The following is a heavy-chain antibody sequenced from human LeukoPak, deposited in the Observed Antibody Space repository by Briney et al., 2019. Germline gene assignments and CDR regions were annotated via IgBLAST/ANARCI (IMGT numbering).Heavy chain of an antibody. J-gene: IGHJ4*02. Sequence: GASVKVSCKASGGTFSSYTISWVRQAPGQGLEWMGGIIPLFGTPDYAQKFQDRLTITADKSTSTAYMELSSLRSEDTAVYYCARGTPYYDILTGYYTFDYWGQGTLVTVSS. CDR2: IIPLFGTP. CDR1: GGTFSSYT. CDR3: ARGTPYYDILTGYYTFDY. D-gene: IGHD3-9*01. V-gene: IGHV1-69*06.